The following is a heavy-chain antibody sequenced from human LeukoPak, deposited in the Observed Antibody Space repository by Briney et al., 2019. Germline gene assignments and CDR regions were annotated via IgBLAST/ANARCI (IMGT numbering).Heavy chain of an antibody. J-gene: IGHJ4*02. CDR3: ARDFVDYYDSSGLTATTPIVGY. D-gene: IGHD3-22*01. V-gene: IGHV1-2*02. CDR2: INPNSGGT. CDR1: GYTFTGYY. Sequence: ASVKVSCKASGYTFTGYYMHWVRQAPGQGLEWMGWINPNSGGTNYAQKFQGRVTMTRDTSISTAYMELSRLRSDDTAVYYCARDFVDYYDSSGLTATTPIVGYWGQGTLVTVSS.